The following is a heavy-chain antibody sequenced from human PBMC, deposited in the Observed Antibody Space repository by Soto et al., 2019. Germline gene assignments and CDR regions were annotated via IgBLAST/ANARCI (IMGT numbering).Heavy chain of an antibody. CDR3: AMLDVYVTPSPQYV. V-gene: IGHV1-18*01. J-gene: IGHJ6*02. CDR1: GYRFTSYG. Sequence: QVQLVQSGAEVKNPGASVKVSCQASGYRFTSYGIGWVRQAPGQGREWMGWINAYNGNTNYAQNLQGRVTLTTDTSTSTAYMELRSLSSNDKAVYYCAMLDVYVTPSPQYVWGQGTTVTVSS. CDR2: INAYNGNT. D-gene: IGHD3-16*01.